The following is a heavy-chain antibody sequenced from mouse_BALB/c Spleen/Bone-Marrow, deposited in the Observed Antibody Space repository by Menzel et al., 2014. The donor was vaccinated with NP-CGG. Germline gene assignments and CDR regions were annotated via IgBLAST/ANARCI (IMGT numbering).Heavy chain of an antibody. CDR3: VRDECLLGFAY. Sequence: EVQRVESGGGFIQPGNSLRLSCATSGFTFTDYYMTWVRQFPGKALEWLGFIRNKANGYTTEYSASVKGRFTISRDNSRRILYLQMNPLGAEDSTTYYCVRDECLLGFAYWGQGTLATVSA. CDR1: GFTFTDYY. J-gene: IGHJ3*01. D-gene: IGHD1-1*01. V-gene: IGHV7-3*02. CDR2: IRNKANGYTT.